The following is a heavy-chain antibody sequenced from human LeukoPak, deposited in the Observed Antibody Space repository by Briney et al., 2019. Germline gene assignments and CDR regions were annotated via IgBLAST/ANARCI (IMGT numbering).Heavy chain of an antibody. D-gene: IGHD3-10*01. Sequence: KPSETLSLTCTVSGGSISSGSYYWSWIRQPAGKGLEWIGRIYTSGSTNYNPSLKSRVTISVDTSKNQFSLKLSSLTAADTAVYYCARGKFGEYPDYWGQGTLVTVSS. V-gene: IGHV4-61*02. J-gene: IGHJ4*02. CDR1: GGSISSGSYY. CDR3: ARGKFGEYPDY. CDR2: IYTSGST.